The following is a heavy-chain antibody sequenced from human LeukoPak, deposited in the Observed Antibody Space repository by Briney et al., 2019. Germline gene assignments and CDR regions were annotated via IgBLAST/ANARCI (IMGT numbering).Heavy chain of an antibody. CDR1: GGSISSYY. J-gene: IGHJ3*02. D-gene: IGHD3-9*01. V-gene: IGHV4-4*07. Sequence: SETLSLTCTVSGGSISSYYWSWIRQPAGKGLEWIGRIYTSGSTNYNPSLKSRVTISVDTSKNQFSLKLSSVTAADTAVYYCAREYYDILTANPDDAFDIWGQGTMVTVSS. CDR3: AREYYDILTANPDDAFDI. CDR2: IYTSGST.